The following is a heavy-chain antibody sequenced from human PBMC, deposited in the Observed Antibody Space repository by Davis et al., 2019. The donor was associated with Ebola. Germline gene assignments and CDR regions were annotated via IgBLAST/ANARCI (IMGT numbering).Heavy chain of an antibody. V-gene: IGHV3-23*01. Sequence: GESLKISCAASGFSYSSYAMSWVRQAPGKGLEWVSGIVGGGSSTYYADSVEGRFTISRDDSKNTAYLQMNSLKTEDTAVYYCSCSSTSSRADVWGQGTTVTVSS. CDR2: IVGGGSST. D-gene: IGHD2-2*01. CDR1: GFSYSSYA. CDR3: SCSSTSSRADV. J-gene: IGHJ6*02.